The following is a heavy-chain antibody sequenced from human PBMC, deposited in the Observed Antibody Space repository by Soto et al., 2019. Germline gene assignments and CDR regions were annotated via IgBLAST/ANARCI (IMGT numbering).Heavy chain of an antibody. CDR1: GGSIISGGYS. Sequence: SEALSRTCAVSGGSIISGGYSWSWIRQPPGKGLEWIGYIYHSGSTYYNPSLKSRVTISVDRSKNQFSLMLFSVTAADTAVYYCARIPGPWGQGTLVTVSS. V-gene: IGHV4-30-2*01. D-gene: IGHD2-21*01. CDR3: ARIPGP. CDR2: IYHSGST. J-gene: IGHJ5*02.